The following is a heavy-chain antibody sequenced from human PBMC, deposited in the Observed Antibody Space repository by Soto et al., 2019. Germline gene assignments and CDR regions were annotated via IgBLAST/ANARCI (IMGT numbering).Heavy chain of an antibody. J-gene: IGHJ5*02. CDR2: IYWNDDK. D-gene: IGHD6-19*01. CDR3: EKSGSSGWYGWFAP. Sequence: QITLKESGPTPVKPTQTVTLTCIFSGFSLRTSGVGVGWIRQPPGKALEWLGFIYWNDDKRYRPSLKSRLTITKDTSKNQVVLTMTNMDPVDTAKYYCEKSGSSGWYGWFAPWGQGTLVTVSS. V-gene: IGHV2-5*01. CDR1: GFSLRTSGVG.